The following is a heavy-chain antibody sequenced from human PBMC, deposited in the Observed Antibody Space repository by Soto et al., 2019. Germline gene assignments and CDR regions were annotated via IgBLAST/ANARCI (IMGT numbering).Heavy chain of an antibody. CDR2: ISKNGIDI. CDR3: APRKSGSFNIGAFDI. D-gene: IGHD3-10*01. Sequence: GGSLRLSCAASGFSFSTYEMNCVRQAPGKGLEWVSYISKNGIDIYYADSVKGRFTISRDNANNSLFLQMNSLRAEDTAVYYCAPRKSGSFNIGAFDIWGQGTMVTVSS. V-gene: IGHV3-48*03. CDR1: GFSFSTYE. J-gene: IGHJ3*02.